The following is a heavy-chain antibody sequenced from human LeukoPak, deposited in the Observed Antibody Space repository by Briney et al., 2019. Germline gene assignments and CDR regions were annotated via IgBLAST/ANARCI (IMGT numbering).Heavy chain of an antibody. Sequence: GGSLRLSCAASGFTFNNYGMHWVRLAPGKGLEWVAVISYDGPNKYYADSVKGRLTISRDNSKNTLYLQLNSLRTEDTAAYYCAKDADSYYGSGNSMDVWGRGTTVSISS. CDR3: AKDADSYYGSGNSMDV. V-gene: IGHV3-30*18. J-gene: IGHJ6*03. CDR1: GFTFNNYG. D-gene: IGHD3-10*01. CDR2: ISYDGPNK.